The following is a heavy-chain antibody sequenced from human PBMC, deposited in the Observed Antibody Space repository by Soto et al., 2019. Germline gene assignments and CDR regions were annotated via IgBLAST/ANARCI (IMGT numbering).Heavy chain of an antibody. J-gene: IGHJ4*02. CDR2: ISAYNGNT. CDR1: GYTFTSYG. Sequence: ASVKVSCKASGYTFTSYGISWVRQAPGQGLEWMGWISAYNGNTNYAQKLLGRVTMTTDTSTSTAYMELRSLRSDDTAGYYCARMPQVPAAIEVDYWGQGTLVTVSS. CDR3: ARMPQVPAAIEVDY. V-gene: IGHV1-18*01. D-gene: IGHD2-2*02.